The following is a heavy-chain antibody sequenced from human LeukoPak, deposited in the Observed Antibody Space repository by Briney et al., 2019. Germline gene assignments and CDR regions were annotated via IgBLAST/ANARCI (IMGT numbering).Heavy chain of an antibody. Sequence: ASVKVSCKASGYTFTASYMHWVRQAPGQGLEWMGWINPNTGGTNYARKFQGWVTMTRDTSISTAYMELSRLTSDDTAVYYCARETVTTSLDYWGQGTLVSVSS. CDR2: INPNTGGT. CDR3: ARETVTTSLDY. J-gene: IGHJ4*02. D-gene: IGHD4-17*01. V-gene: IGHV1-2*04. CDR1: GYTFTASY.